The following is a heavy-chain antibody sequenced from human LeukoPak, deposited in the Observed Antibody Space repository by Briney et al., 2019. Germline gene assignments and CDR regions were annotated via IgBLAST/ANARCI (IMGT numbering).Heavy chain of an antibody. CDR3: AGGNDDSKLHH. J-gene: IGHJ1*01. V-gene: IGHV4-31*03. Sequence: PSQTLSLTCSVSGDSVTSGNYYWSWIRQHPEKGPECIGHIHHSGTIYYNPSLLSRATISVDASKNHFSLRLSSVTAADTALYYCAGGNDDSKLHHWGQGTLVTVSS. CDR1: GDSVTSGNYY. D-gene: IGHD3-22*01. CDR2: IHHSGTI.